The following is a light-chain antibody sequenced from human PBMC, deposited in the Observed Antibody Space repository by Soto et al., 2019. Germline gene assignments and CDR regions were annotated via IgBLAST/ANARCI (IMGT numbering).Light chain of an antibody. CDR3: QEYNTNSRT. CDR2: HAS. J-gene: IGKJ1*01. CDR1: QSISIW. V-gene: IGKV1-5*01. Sequence: DIQMTQSPSTLSASVGDRVTITCRASQSISIWLAWYQQKPGKAPKVLIFHASTFQSGVPSRFSGGGSGTEFTLTITSLQPDDFATYYCQEYNTNSRTFGQGTKVEV.